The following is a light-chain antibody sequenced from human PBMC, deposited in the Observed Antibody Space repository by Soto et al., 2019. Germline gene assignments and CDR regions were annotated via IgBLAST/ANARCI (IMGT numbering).Light chain of an antibody. CDR2: GAS. Sequence: EIVITQSPATLAVSPVGGATLSCRSSQGIGNPLACYQQKPGQTPRLLIFGASIRATGVPARFSGSGSGTDFTLTISRLEPEDFAVYYCQKYGNSPINFGQGTRLEIK. CDR3: QKYGNSPIN. CDR1: QGIGNP. V-gene: IGKV3-15*01. J-gene: IGKJ5*01.